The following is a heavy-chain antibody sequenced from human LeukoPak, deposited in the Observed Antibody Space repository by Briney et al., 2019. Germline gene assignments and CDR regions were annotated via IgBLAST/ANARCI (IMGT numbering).Heavy chain of an antibody. CDR1: GYTFTSYG. V-gene: IGHV1-18*01. CDR3: ARDPHYDSSGYYLH. Sequence: ASVKVSCKASGYTFTSYGISWVRQAPGQGLEWMGWISAYNGNTNYAQKLLGRVTMTTDTSTSTAYMELRSLRSDDTAVYYCARDPHYDSSGYYLHWGQGTLVTVSS. D-gene: IGHD3-22*01. CDR2: ISAYNGNT. J-gene: IGHJ4*02.